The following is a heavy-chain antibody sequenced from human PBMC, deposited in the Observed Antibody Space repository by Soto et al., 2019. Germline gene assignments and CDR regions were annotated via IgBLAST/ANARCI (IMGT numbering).Heavy chain of an antibody. D-gene: IGHD3-22*01. CDR2: ISGGGNNT. V-gene: IGHV3-30-3*01. CDR1: GFTFSNYA. J-gene: IGHJ4*02. Sequence: PGGSLRLSCAASGFTFSNYAMHWVRQAPGKGLEWVAAISGGGNNTYYADSVKGRFTISRDNSKNTLYLQLNSLRAEDTAVYYCAKGGPYYYDSSGYYDYWGQGTLVTVSS. CDR3: AKGGPYYYDSSGYYDY.